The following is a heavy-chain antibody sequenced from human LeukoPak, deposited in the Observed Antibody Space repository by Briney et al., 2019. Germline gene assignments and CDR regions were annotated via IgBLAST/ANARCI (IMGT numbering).Heavy chain of an antibody. V-gene: IGHV1-69*02. Sequence: SVKVSCKASGYTFTSYTISWVRQAPGQGLEWMGRIIPILGIANYAQKFQGRVTITADKSTSTAYMELSSLRSEDTAVYYCVREGGDYSYRYYFDYWGQGTLVTVSS. CDR1: GYTFTSYT. CDR3: VREGGDYSYRYYFDY. J-gene: IGHJ4*02. CDR2: IIPILGIA. D-gene: IGHD5-18*01.